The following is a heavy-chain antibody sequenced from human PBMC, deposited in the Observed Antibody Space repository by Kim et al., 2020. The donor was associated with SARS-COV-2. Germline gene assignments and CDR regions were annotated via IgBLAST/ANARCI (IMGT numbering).Heavy chain of an antibody. V-gene: IGHV4-30-4*01. CDR1: GGSISSGDYY. CDR2: IYYSGST. D-gene: IGHD3-22*01. Sequence: SETLSLTGTVSGGSISSGDYYWSWIRQPPGKGLEWIGYIYYSGSTYYNPSLKSRVTISVDTSKNQFSLKLSSVTAADTAVYYCARARSITMIVVVIDAFDIWGQGTMVTVSS. J-gene: IGHJ3*02. CDR3: ARARSITMIVVVIDAFDI.